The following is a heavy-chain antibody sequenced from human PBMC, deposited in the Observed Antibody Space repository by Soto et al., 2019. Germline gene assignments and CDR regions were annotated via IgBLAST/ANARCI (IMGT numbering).Heavy chain of an antibody. Sequence: SETLSLTCTVSGVSISGSRYYWGWLRQPPGRGLEWIGNIYYSGSTYYTPALKSRVTLSVDTSQNQFSLNLNSVTAADTAVYYCARGGIPPSGYGIAYAMDVWGQGTTVTVSS. J-gene: IGHJ6*02. D-gene: IGHD1-26*01. CDR3: ARGGIPPSGYGIAYAMDV. CDR2: IYYSGST. CDR1: GVSISGSRYY. V-gene: IGHV4-39*01.